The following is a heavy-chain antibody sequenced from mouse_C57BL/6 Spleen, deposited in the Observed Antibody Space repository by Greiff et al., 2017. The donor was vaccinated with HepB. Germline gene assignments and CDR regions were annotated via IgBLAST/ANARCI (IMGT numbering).Heavy chain of an antibody. J-gene: IGHJ4*01. CDR2: IHPNSGST. Sequence: VQLQQPGAELVKPGASVKLSCKASGYTFTSYWMHWVKQKPGQGLEWIGMIHPNSGSTNYNEKFKSKATLTVDKSSSTAYMQLSSLTSEDSAVYYCARSSPSYYGSSYAMDYWGQGTSVTVSS. CDR3: ARSSPSYYGSSYAMDY. CDR1: GYTFTSYW. D-gene: IGHD1-1*01. V-gene: IGHV1-64*01.